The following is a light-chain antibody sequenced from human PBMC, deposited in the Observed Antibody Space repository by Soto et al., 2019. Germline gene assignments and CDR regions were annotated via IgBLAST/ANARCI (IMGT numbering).Light chain of an antibody. CDR2: EVS. V-gene: IGLV2-23*02. Sequence: QSALTQPASVSGSPEQSITISCTGTSIDVGSYNLVSWYQQHPGKAPKLMIYEVSERPSGVSNRFSGSKSGNTASLTISGLQAEDEAQYYCCSYASSRVVFGGGTKLTVL. J-gene: IGLJ2*01. CDR3: CSYASSRVV. CDR1: SIDVGSYNL.